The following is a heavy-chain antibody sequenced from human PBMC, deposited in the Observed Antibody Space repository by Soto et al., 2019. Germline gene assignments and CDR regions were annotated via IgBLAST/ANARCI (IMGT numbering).Heavy chain of an antibody. CDR1: GYSFTNFW. Sequence: GVSLKISCKGSGYSFTNFWISRVRQMPGKGLEWMGRIDPSDSYTNYSPSFQGHVTISADKSISTAYLQMNSLRAEDTAVYYCAKLWDPYYYGSGSPNLNYYYGMDVWGQETTVTVSS. J-gene: IGHJ6*02. CDR2: IDPSDSYT. CDR3: AKLWDPYYYGSGSPNLNYYYGMDV. V-gene: IGHV5-10-1*01. D-gene: IGHD3-10*01.